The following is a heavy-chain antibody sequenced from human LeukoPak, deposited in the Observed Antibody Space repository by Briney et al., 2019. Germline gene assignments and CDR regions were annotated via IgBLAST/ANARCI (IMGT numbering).Heavy chain of an antibody. D-gene: IGHD3-3*01. Sequence: GGSLRLSCAASGFTFSSYAMSGVRQAPGKGLEWVSPISGSGGSTYYADSVKGRVTISRDNSKNALYLQMNSLRAEYTAVYYCAKWPEWLFQRYYCDDCVQGSLDTDCS. J-gene: IGHJ4*02. V-gene: IGHV3-23*01. CDR2: ISGSGGST. CDR1: GFTFSSYA. CDR3: AKWPEWLFQRYYCDD.